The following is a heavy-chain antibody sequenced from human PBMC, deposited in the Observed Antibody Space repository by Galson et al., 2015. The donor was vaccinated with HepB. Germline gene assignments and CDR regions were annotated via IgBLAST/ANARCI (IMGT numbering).Heavy chain of an antibody. J-gene: IGHJ2*01. V-gene: IGHV3-43*01. D-gene: IGHD3-10*01. CDR3: ARGHSYFDL. Sequence: SLRLSCAASGFTFDDYTMHWVRQAPGKGLEWVSLISWDGSEKDYVDSVRGRFTISRDNAKNSLYLQMNSLTAEDTAVYYCARGHSYFDLWGRGTLVSVSS. CDR1: GFTFDDYT. CDR2: ISWDGSEK.